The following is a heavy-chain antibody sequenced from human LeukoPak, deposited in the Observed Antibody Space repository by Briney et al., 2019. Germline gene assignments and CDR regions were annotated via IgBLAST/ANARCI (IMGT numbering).Heavy chain of an antibody. V-gene: IGHV1-69*13. J-gene: IGHJ4*02. CDR3: ARDRVGATTALDY. CDR1: GYTFTSYD. Sequence: GASVKVCCKASGYTFTSYDISWVRQAPGQGLEWMGGIIPIFGTANYAQKFQGRVTITADESTSTAYMELSSLRSEDTAVYYCARDRVGATTALDYWGQGTLVTVSS. CDR2: IIPIFGTA. D-gene: IGHD1-26*01.